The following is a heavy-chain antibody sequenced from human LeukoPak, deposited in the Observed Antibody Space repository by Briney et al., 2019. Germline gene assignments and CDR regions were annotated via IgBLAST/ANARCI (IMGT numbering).Heavy chain of an antibody. J-gene: IGHJ4*02. CDR3: ARGRPGPAGAGTYDF. CDR2: MNPNSGKT. CDR1: GYTFTTSD. Sequence: ASVKVSCTASGYTFTTSDINWVRQATGQGLEWMGWMNPNSGKTGSAQRFQGRLTMTKNTSTSTAYMEVTGLKFEDTAIYYCARGRPGPAGAGTYDFWGQGTLITVSS. D-gene: IGHD6-13*01. V-gene: IGHV1-8*01.